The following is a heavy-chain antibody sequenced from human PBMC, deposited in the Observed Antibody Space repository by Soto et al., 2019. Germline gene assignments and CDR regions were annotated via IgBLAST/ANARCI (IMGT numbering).Heavy chain of an antibody. Sequence: GGSLRLSGAASGFTCNSYYISWVRQAPGKGLEWVSTILVGGSTHYPDSVKGRFTISRENSKNTAFLQMNSLTAGDTAVYYCAKATATGGGAFDICGQGTVLPFSS. CDR1: GFTCNSYY. CDR2: ILVGGST. D-gene: IGHD2-8*02. V-gene: IGHV3-23*01. J-gene: IGHJ3*02. CDR3: AKATATGGGAFDI.